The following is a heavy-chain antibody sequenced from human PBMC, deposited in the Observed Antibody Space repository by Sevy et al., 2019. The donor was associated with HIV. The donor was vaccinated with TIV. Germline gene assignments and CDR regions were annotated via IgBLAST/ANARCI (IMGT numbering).Heavy chain of an antibody. J-gene: IGHJ6*02. Sequence: ESLKISCSASGFTFSGSALHWVRQAPGKGLEYVSVISSSGSSAYYAESVRGRFTISRDNSKNTLYLQMRSLRAEDTAVYYCVKDSIFYDSSSGYRPFYYYGMDVWGQGTSVTVSS. D-gene: IGHD3-3*01. CDR2: ISSSGSSA. CDR1: GFTFSGSA. CDR3: VKDSIFYDSSSGYRPFYYYGMDV. V-gene: IGHV3-64D*09.